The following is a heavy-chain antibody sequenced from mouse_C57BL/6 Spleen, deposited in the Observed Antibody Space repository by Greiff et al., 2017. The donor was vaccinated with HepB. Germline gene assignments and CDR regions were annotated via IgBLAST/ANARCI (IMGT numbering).Heavy chain of an antibody. CDR3: ARTLYYYGSSLPWYFDV. Sequence: VQLQESGPELVKPGASVKISCKASGYAFSSSWMNWVKQRPGKGLEWIGRIYPGDGDTNYNGKFKGKATLTADKSSSTASMQLSSLTSEDSAVYFCARTLYYYGSSLPWYFDVWGTGTTVTVSS. J-gene: IGHJ1*03. V-gene: IGHV1-82*01. D-gene: IGHD1-1*01. CDR2: IYPGDGDT. CDR1: GYAFSSSW.